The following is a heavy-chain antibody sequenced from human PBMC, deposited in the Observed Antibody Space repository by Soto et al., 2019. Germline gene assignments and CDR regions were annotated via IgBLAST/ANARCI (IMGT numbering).Heavy chain of an antibody. J-gene: IGHJ6*02. CDR1: GGTFSSYA. D-gene: IGHD3-3*01. CDR2: IVPIFGTA. CDR3: ARSRVEYYDFWSRSNYGMDV. Sequence: QVQLVQSGAEVKKPGSSVKVSCKASGGTFSSYAISWVRQAPGQGLEWMGGIVPIFGTANYAQKFQGRVTITADESTSTAYMELSSLRSEDTALYYCARSRVEYYDFWSRSNYGMDVWGQGTTVTVSS. V-gene: IGHV1-69*12.